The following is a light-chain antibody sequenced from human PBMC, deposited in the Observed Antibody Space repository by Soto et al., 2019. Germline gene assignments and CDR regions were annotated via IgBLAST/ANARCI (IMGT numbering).Light chain of an antibody. Sequence: QSVLTQPRSTSGTPGQRVTISCSGDSXNIAKNYVYWYQQVPGMAPKLLIYSDNQRPSGVPDRFSGSKSGTSASLAISGLRSEDEADYYCAAWDDRLSGYGFGGGTKVILL. V-gene: IGLV1-47*02. CDR3: AAWDDRLSGYG. CDR1: SXNIAKNY. CDR2: SDN. J-gene: IGLJ1*01.